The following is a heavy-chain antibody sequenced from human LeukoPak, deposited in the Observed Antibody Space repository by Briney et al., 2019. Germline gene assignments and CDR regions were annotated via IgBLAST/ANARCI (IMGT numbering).Heavy chain of an antibody. CDR2: IKQDGNEK. CDR3: VRMGRYGDYDY. Sequence: GGSLRLSCVASGFTFSSRDWMTWVRQAPGKGLEWVANIKQDGNEKYYVDSVKGRFTISRDNAKNSLYLQMNSLRAEDTAVYYCVRMGRYGDYDYWGQGTLVTVSS. J-gene: IGHJ4*02. CDR1: GFTFSSRDW. V-gene: IGHV3-7*01. D-gene: IGHD4-17*01.